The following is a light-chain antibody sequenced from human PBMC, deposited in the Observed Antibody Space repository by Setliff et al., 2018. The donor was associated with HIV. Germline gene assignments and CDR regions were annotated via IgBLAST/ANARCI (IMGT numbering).Light chain of an antibody. CDR1: SSDIGGYSY. CDR3: SSYAITNTLP. V-gene: IGLV2-14*03. J-gene: IGLJ1*01. CDR2: EVT. Sequence: QSVLTQPVSVSGSPGQSITISCTGTSSDIGGYSYVSWYQQHPGKAPKLIIYEVTNRPSGVSNRFSGSKSGNTASLTISGLQAEDEADYYCSSYAITNTLPFGTGTKVTVL.